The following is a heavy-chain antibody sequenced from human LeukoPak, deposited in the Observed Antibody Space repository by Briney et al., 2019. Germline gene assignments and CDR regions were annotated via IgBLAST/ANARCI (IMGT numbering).Heavy chain of an antibody. D-gene: IGHD3/OR15-3a*01. CDR2: ISSSSSTI. J-gene: IGHJ4*02. CDR3: ASADAFLDPSFDY. CDR1: GFTFSSYS. V-gene: IGHV3-48*01. Sequence: GGSLRLSCAASGFTFSSYSMNWVRQAPGKGLEWVSYISSSSSTIYYADSVKGRFTISRDNAKNSLYPQMNSLRAEDTAVYYCASADAFLDPSFDYWGQGTLVTVSS.